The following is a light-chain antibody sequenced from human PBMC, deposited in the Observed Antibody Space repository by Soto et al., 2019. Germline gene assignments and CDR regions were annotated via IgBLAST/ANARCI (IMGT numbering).Light chain of an antibody. CDR3: QQYGSSPWT. J-gene: IGKJ1*01. CDR1: QSVSSSY. CDR2: GAS. Sequence: EIVLTQSPGTLALSPGEIATLSFRASQSVSSSYLAWYQQKPGQAPRLLIYGASSRATGIPDRFSGSGSGTDFTLTISRLEPEDFAVYYCQQYGSSPWTFGQGTKVDIK. V-gene: IGKV3-20*01.